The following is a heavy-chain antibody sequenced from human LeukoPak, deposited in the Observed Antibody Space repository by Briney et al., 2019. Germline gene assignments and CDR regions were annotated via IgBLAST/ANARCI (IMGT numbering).Heavy chain of an antibody. V-gene: IGHV1-2*02. CDR3: AILTAVPGTSYYGMDV. CDR1: GYTFTGYF. D-gene: IGHD6-19*01. CDR2: INPNRGGT. Sequence: GASVKVSCKASGYTFTGYFMHWVRQAPGQGLEWMAWINPNRGGTNYAQKFQGRVTMTRDTSISTAYMELSRLRSDDTAVYYCAILTAVPGTSYYGMDVWGQGTTVTVSS. J-gene: IGHJ6*02.